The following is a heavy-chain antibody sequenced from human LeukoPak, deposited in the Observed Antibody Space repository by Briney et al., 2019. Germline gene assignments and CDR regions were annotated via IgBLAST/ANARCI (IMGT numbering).Heavy chain of an antibody. V-gene: IGHV4-34*01. Sequence: PSETLPLTCAVYGGSFSGYYWSWIRQPPEKGLEWIGEINHSGSTNYNPSLKSRVTISVDTSKNQFSLKLSSVTAADTAVYYCARGNFGSTTVIDYWGQGTLVTVSS. CDR2: INHSGST. J-gene: IGHJ4*02. CDR1: GGSFSGYY. CDR3: ARGNFGSTTVIDY. D-gene: IGHD6-13*01.